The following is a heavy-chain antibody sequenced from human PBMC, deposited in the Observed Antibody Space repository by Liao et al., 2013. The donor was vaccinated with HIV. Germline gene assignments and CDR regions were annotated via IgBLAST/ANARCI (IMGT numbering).Heavy chain of an antibody. D-gene: IGHD3-10*01. Sequence: QEQLQESGPGLVKPSKTLSLTCTVSGGSISSHQWSWFRQPRREXTGWIGRISTSGSSNYNPSLKSRVTMSIDPSKNQFSLNLNSVTAADTAVYYCARGVPGPFDLWGRGTLVAVSS. CDR2: ISTSGSS. CDR3: ARGVPGPFDL. CDR1: GGSISSHQ. J-gene: IGHJ2*01. V-gene: IGHV4-4*07.